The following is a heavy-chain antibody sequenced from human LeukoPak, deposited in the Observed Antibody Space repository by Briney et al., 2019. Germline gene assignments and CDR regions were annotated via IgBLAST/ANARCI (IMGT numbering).Heavy chain of an antibody. Sequence: GGSLRLSCAASGFIFSGSSKHWVRQASGKGPEWVGRIKSKTNNYATAYAASVRGRFTISRDDSKNTAYLQMNSLKTEDTAVYYCSSSILGTTTGDHWGQGTLVTVSS. V-gene: IGHV3-73*01. CDR1: GFIFSGSS. J-gene: IGHJ5*02. D-gene: IGHD1-26*01. CDR2: IKSKTNNYAT. CDR3: SSSILGTTTGDH.